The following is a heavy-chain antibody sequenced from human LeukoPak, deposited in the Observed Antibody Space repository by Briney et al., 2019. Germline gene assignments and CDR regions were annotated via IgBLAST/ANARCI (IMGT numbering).Heavy chain of an antibody. J-gene: IGHJ4*02. Sequence: GGSLRLSRAASGFTFSSYWMSWVRQAPGQGLEWVANIKQDGSEKYYMDSVKGRFTISRDNAENSLYLQMNSLRAEDTAVYYCARDSIFMAEGYWGQGTLVTVSS. V-gene: IGHV3-7*01. CDR2: IKQDGSEK. CDR3: ARDSIFMAEGY. D-gene: IGHD2-2*01. CDR1: GFTFSSYW.